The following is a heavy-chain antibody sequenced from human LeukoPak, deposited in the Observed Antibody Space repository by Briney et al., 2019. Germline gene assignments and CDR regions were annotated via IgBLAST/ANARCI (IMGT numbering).Heavy chain of an antibody. J-gene: IGHJ4*02. CDR3: ASGGFYDFWSGYYTPFDY. CDR1: GFTFSACA. CDR2: ISYDGNNK. D-gene: IGHD3-3*01. Sequence: PGGSLRLSCAASGFTFSACAMHWVRQAPGKGLEWVAVISYDGNNKYYADSVKGRFTISRDNSKNTLYLQMNCLRVEDTAMYYCASGGFYDFWSGYYTPFDYWGQGTLVTVSS. V-gene: IGHV3-30*01.